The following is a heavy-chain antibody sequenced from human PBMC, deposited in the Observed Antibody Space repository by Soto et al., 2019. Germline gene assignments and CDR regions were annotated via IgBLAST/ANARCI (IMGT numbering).Heavy chain of an antibody. D-gene: IGHD6-6*01. J-gene: IGHJ4*02. Sequence: QVQLVQSGAEVKKPGSSVKVSCKASGGTFSSYAISWVRQAPGQGLEWMGGIIPIFGTANYAQKFQGRVTITADESTSTAYMELSSLRSEDTAVYYCAREGAREDIAARRWVFDYWGQGTLVTVSS. CDR2: IIPIFGTA. V-gene: IGHV1-69*01. CDR1: GGTFSSYA. CDR3: AREGAREDIAARRWVFDY.